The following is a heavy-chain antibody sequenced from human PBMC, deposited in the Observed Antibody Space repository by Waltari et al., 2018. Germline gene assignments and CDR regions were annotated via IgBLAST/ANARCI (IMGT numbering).Heavy chain of an antibody. D-gene: IGHD6-13*01. CDR2: SNWNGGSK. J-gene: IGHJ4*02. CDR3: ARNRGQQLLTTFDY. CDR1: GFTFDAHG. Sequence: EVQLVESGGGVVRPGGSVRLSCAGSGFTFDAHGLSWVASDPGKGLEWVSGSNWNGGSKGYADSVKGRFTISRDNAKNSLYLQMNSLRAEDTALYYCARNRGQQLLTTFDYWGQGTLVTVSS. V-gene: IGHV3-20*04.